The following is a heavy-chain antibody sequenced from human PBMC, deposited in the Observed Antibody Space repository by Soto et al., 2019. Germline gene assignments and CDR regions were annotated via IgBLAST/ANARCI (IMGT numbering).Heavy chain of an antibody. D-gene: IGHD6-6*01. CDR1: GFTFSSYG. CDR3: ATGMYSSSSGYYYYSSSGMAV. CDR2: ISYDGSNK. Sequence: QVQLVESGGGVVQPGRSLRLSCAASGFTFSSYGMHWVRQAPGKGLEWVAVISYDGSNKYYADSVKGRFTISRDNSKNPLSLPMTTLSAEDTAVYYCATGMYSSSSGYYYYSSSGMAVWGQGPTVTVSS. V-gene: IGHV3-30*03. J-gene: IGHJ6*02.